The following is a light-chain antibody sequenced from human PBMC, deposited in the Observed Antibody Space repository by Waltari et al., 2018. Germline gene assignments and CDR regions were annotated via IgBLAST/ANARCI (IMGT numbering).Light chain of an antibody. CDR2: EVN. CDR1: SSDISANNS. J-gene: IGLJ1*01. Sequence: QSALTQPASVSGSPGQSISISCTGASSDISANNSVSWYQHHQGEATKLLIFEVNHRPSVVADRFSGSKAGNTASLTSSGLQTDDEADYYCSSYTINRKDVFGTGTQVTVL. V-gene: IGLV2-14*01. CDR3: SSYTINRKDV.